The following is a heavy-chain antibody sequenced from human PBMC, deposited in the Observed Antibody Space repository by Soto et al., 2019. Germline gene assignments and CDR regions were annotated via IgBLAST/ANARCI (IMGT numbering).Heavy chain of an antibody. CDR1: GFTFSSHA. Sequence: QVQLAESGGGVVQPGTSLRLSCAASGFTFSSHAMHWVRQAPGKGLEWVALISSDGGNKYYIDSVKGRFTISRDNSKNALSLQMNSLRAEDTAVYYCARDHEGSGPCFDYWGQGTLVTVSS. J-gene: IGHJ4*02. D-gene: IGHD3-10*01. CDR3: ARDHEGSGPCFDY. V-gene: IGHV3-30*03. CDR2: ISSDGGNK.